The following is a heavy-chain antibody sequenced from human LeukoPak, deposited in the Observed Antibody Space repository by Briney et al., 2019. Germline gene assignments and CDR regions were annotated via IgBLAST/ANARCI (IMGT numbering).Heavy chain of an antibody. J-gene: IGHJ3*02. CDR3: ARRITILDDAFDI. CDR1: GGSISRGSYY. D-gene: IGHD3-9*01. Sequence: SETLSLTCVVSGGSISRGSYYWNWIRQPAGKGLEWMGRIYNSGSTNYNPSLKSRVTISVDTSKNQFSLKLSSVTAADTAVYYCARRITILDDAFDIWGQGTMVTVSS. CDR2: IYNSGST. V-gene: IGHV4-61*02.